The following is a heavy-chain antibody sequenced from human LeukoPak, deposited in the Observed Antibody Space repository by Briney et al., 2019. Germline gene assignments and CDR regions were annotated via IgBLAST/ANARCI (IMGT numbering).Heavy chain of an antibody. CDR1: GFTFSSFA. J-gene: IGHJ4*02. CDR2: ISGSGGST. Sequence: GGSLRLSCAASGFTFSSFAMSWVRQAPGKGLEWISSISGSGGSTFHADSVKGRFTISRDNSKNTVYLQMNSLRAEDTAVYYCARGTYGDYSYDYWGQGTLVTVSS. V-gene: IGHV3-23*01. D-gene: IGHD4-17*01. CDR3: ARGTYGDYSYDY.